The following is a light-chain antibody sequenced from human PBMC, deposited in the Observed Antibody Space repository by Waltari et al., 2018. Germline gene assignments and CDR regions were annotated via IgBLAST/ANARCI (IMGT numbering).Light chain of an antibody. Sequence: DIQMTQSPSTLSAFVGDRVPITCRASQSISSWLAWYQQKPGKAPKLLIYEASNLEGGVPSRFSGSGSETEFTLTISSLQPDDFATYYCQQYDSYSSDTFGQGTKLEIK. J-gene: IGKJ2*01. V-gene: IGKV1-5*03. CDR2: EAS. CDR1: QSISSW. CDR3: QQYDSYSSDT.